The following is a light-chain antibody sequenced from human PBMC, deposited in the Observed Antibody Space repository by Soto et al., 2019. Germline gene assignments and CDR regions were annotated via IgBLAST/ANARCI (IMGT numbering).Light chain of an antibody. V-gene: IGLV2-14*01. CDR1: SSDVGAYNY. Sequence: QSALTQPASVSGSPGQSITISCAGTSSDVGAYNYVSWYQQHPRKAPKLMIYEVSNQPSGVSNRFSGSKSGDTASLTISGLQAEDEAAYYSTSYTNSSTLGVFGTGTKLTVL. CDR2: EVS. J-gene: IGLJ1*01. CDR3: TSYTNSSTLGV.